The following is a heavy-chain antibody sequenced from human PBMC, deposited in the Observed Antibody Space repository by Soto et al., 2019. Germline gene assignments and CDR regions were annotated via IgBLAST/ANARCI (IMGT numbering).Heavy chain of an antibody. Sequence: GGSLRLSCAASGFTFSNAWMNWVRQAPGKGLEWVGRIKSKTDGGTTDYAAPVKGRFTISRDDSKNTLYLQMNSLKTEDTAVYYCTTYTKRGYSYGYLKEGYWGQGTLVTVSS. CDR1: GFTFSNAW. V-gene: IGHV3-15*07. CDR3: TTYTKRGYSYGYLKEGY. CDR2: IKSKTDGGTT. J-gene: IGHJ4*02. D-gene: IGHD5-18*01.